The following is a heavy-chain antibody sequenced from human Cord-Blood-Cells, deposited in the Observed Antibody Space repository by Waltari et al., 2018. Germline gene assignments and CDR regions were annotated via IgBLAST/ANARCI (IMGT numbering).Heavy chain of an antibody. CDR2: IYSGGST. J-gene: IGHJ4*02. V-gene: IGHV3-53*01. Sequence: EVQLVESGGGLIQPGGSLRLSCAASGFTVSSNYMSWVRQAPGKGLEWVSVIYSGGSTYYADSVKGRFTISRDKSKNTLYLQMNSLRAEDTAVYYCARDLSSKTGLDYWGQGTLVTVSS. D-gene: IGHD1-1*01. CDR1: GFTVSSNY. CDR3: ARDLSSKTGLDY.